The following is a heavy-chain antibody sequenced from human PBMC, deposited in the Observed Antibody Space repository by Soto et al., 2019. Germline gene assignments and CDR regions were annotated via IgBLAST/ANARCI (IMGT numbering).Heavy chain of an antibody. J-gene: IGHJ4*02. CDR2: IIPIFGTA. V-gene: IGHV1-69*13. D-gene: IGHD5-18*01. CDR1: GGTFSSYA. CDR3: AREGVDTAMFDY. Sequence: ASVKVSCKASGGTFSSYAISWVRQAPGQGLEWMGGIIPIFGTANYAQKFQGRVTITADESTSTAYMELSSLRSEDAAVYYCAREGVDTAMFDYWGQGTLVTVSS.